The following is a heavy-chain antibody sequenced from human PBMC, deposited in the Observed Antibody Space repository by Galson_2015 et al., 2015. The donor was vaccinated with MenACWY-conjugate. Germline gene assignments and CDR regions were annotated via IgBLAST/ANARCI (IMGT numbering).Heavy chain of an antibody. CDR1: GFAFSSYA. J-gene: IGHJ5*02. Sequence: SLRLSCAASGFAFSSYALSWVRQAPGKGLAWVSTISGGGDRTDYADSVKGRFTISRDNSKNTLFLQMNSLRAEDTAVYFCTKRARYGAETSYTTNWYNAGGEGTLVTVS. CDR3: TKRARYGAETSYTTNWYNA. CDR2: ISGGGDRT. D-gene: IGHD3-16*01. V-gene: IGHV3-23*01.